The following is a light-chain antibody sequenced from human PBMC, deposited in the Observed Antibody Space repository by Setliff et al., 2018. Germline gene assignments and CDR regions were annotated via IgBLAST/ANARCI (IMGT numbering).Light chain of an antibody. CDR2: DVS. V-gene: IGLV2-14*03. Sequence: QSALTQPASVSGSPGQSITISCTGSSSDVGAYDYVSWYQHHPGRAPKFMIYDVSKRPSGVSNRFSGSKSGNTASLTISGLQAEDEADYYCFSYTSSSSDVFGSGTKVTVL. J-gene: IGLJ1*01. CDR1: SSDVGAYDY. CDR3: FSYTSSSSDV.